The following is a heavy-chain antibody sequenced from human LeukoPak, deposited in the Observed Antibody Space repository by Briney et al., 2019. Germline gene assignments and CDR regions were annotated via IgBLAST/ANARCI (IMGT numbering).Heavy chain of an antibody. CDR1: GGSISSYY. D-gene: IGHD3-22*01. CDR3: ARGRDSSGYYYVGYFQH. J-gene: IGHJ1*01. CDR2: INHSGST. V-gene: IGHV4-34*01. Sequence: PSETLSLTCTVSGGSISSYYWSWIRQPPGKGLEWIGEINHSGSTNYNPSLKSRVTISVDTSKNQFSLKLSSVTAADTAVYYCARGRDSSGYYYVGYFQHWGQGTLVTVSS.